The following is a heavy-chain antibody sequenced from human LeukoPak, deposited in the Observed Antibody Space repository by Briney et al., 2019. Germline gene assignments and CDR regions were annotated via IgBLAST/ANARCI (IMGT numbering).Heavy chain of an antibody. CDR3: ARDHSTLRHYFYY. CDR2: IKQDGSEK. Sequence: PGGSLRLSCAASGFTFSSYWMSWVRQAPGKGLEWVANIKQDGSEKYYVDSVKGRFTISRDNAKNSLYLQMNSLRAEDTAVYYCARDHSTLRHYFYYWGQGTLVTVSS. D-gene: IGHD5-12*01. V-gene: IGHV3-7*01. J-gene: IGHJ4*02. CDR1: GFTFSSYW.